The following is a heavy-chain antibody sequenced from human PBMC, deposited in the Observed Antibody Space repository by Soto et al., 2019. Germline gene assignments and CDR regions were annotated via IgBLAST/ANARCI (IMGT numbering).Heavy chain of an antibody. CDR3: ARSSGSTWPRVWFDP. D-gene: IGHD6-13*01. J-gene: IGHJ5*02. CDR2: IYYSGKT. Sequence: QLQLQESGPGLVKPSETLSLTCTVSGDSLSGSRYLWGWIRQSPGQGPEWIGNIYYSGKTYYNPSLKSRVTMFVDTSKNEFARKLTSVTAADTAVYYCARSSGSTWPRVWFDPWGQVTLVTVSS. V-gene: IGHV4-39*01. CDR1: GDSLSGSRYL.